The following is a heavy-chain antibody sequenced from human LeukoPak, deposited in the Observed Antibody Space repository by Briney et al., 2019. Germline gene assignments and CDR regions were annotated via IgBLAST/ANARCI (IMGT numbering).Heavy chain of an antibody. CDR1: GFTFDDYA. Sequence: GGSLRLSCAASGFTFDDYAMHWVRQAPGKGLEWVSLITEDGRHTFYADSVKGLFTISRDNSKNSLYLQMNSLTTEDTALYYCAKDKGKPVYYYMDVWGKGATVTVSS. CDR2: ITEDGRHT. J-gene: IGHJ6*03. V-gene: IGHV3-43*02. CDR3: AKDKGKPVYYYMDV.